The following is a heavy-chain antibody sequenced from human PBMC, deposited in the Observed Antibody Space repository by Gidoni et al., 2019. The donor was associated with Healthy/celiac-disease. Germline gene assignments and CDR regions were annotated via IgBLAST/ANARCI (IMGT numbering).Heavy chain of an antibody. D-gene: IGHD3-10*01. Sequence: QVQLQESGPGLVKPSGTLSLTCAASSGSFSSSNWWSWVRQLPGKGLEWIGEIYHSGSTNYNPSLKSRVTISVDKSKNQFSLKLSSVTAADTAVYYCAREGITMVRGHRWFDPWGQGTLVTVSS. CDR2: IYHSGST. V-gene: IGHV4-4*02. J-gene: IGHJ5*02. CDR1: SGSFSSSNW. CDR3: AREGITMVRGHRWFDP.